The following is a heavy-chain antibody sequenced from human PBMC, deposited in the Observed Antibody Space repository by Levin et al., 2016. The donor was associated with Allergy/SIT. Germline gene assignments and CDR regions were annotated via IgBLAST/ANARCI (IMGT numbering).Heavy chain of an antibody. J-gene: IGHJ3*02. CDR1: EFSLNIYH. CDR2: ISSRSNII. D-gene: IGHD3-22*01. Sequence: GGSLRLSCAASEFSLNIYHMNWVRQAPGKGLEWVSYISSRSNIIYYSDSVKGRFTISRDNAKNTLHLQMNSLRAEDTAVYYCFCGSLASSGPGGAAFDIWGQGTVVTVSS. CDR3: FCGSLASSGPGGAAFDI. V-gene: IGHV3-21*05.